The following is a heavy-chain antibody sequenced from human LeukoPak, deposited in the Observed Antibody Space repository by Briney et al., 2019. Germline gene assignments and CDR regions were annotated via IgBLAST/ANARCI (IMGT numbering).Heavy chain of an antibody. Sequence: TGGSLRLFCAASGFTFSNYWMSWVGQVPGKGLEWLANINQDGSEMYYVDSVKGRFTISRDNGKNSLYLQINSLRADDTAVYYCARDQRRMIVVRTTNCYIDLSGRGTLVTVSS. CDR1: GFTFSNYW. V-gene: IGHV3-7*01. CDR3: ARDQRRMIVVRTTNCYIDL. J-gene: IGHJ2*01. CDR2: INQDGSEM. D-gene: IGHD3-22*01.